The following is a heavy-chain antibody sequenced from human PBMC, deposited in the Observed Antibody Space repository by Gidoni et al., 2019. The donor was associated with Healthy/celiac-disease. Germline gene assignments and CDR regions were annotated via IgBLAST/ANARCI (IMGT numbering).Heavy chain of an antibody. CDR1: GFTVSSNY. V-gene: IGHV3-53*01. CDR2: IYSGGST. Sequence: EVQLVESGGGLIQPGGSLRLSCAASGFTVSSNYMSWVRQAPGKGLECVSVIYSGGSTYYADSVKGRFTISSDNSKNTLYLQMNSLRAEDTAVYYCARDSYYYDSSGYYRWFDPWGQGTLVTVSS. CDR3: ARDSYYYDSSGYYRWFDP. D-gene: IGHD3-22*01. J-gene: IGHJ5*02.